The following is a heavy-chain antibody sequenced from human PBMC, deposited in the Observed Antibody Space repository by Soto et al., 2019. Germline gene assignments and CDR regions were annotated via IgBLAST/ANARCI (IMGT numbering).Heavy chain of an antibody. CDR1: KLTVVSNY. D-gene: IGHD2-15*01. Sequence: LGLSCAASKLTVVSNYMTWVRQAPGKGLEWVSVIYSGGLTYYADSVKGRFTISRDTSKNTLYLQMNTLRADDTAVYYCASSAGFCSGGSCYDYWGQGTLVTVSS. CDR2: IYSGGLT. CDR3: ASSAGFCSGGSCYDY. J-gene: IGHJ4*02. V-gene: IGHV3-53*01.